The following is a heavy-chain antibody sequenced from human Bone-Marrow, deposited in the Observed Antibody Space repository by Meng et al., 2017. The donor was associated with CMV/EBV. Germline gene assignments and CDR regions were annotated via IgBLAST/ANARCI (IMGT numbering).Heavy chain of an antibody. CDR3: AKVEWFGELPLDY. D-gene: IGHD3-10*01. V-gene: IGHV3-49*04. CDR1: GFTFGDYA. J-gene: IGHJ4*02. CDR2: IRSKAYGGTT. Sequence: GESLKISCTASGFTFGDYAMSWVRQAPGKGLEWVGFIRSKAYGGTTEYAASVKGRFTISRDDSKSIAYLQMNSLRAEDTAVYYCAKVEWFGELPLDYWGQGTLVTVSS.